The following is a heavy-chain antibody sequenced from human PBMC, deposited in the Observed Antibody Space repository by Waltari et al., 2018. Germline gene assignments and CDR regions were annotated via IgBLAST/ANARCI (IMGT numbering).Heavy chain of an antibody. CDR2: ISRTSSYI. CDR1: GFTFSNFA. CDR3: ARVGAIISLDY. Sequence: EVQLVESGGGLVNPGGSLRVACEASGFTFSNFAINWVRQAPGKGLEWVSSISRTSSYIYYADSVKGRFTISRDNAKNSLYLQMNSLRADDTAVYYCARVGAIISLDYWGQGTLVTVSS. J-gene: IGHJ4*02. D-gene: IGHD3-16*01. V-gene: IGHV3-21*01.